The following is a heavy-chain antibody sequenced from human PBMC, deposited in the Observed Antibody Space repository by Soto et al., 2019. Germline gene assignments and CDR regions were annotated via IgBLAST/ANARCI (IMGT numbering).Heavy chain of an antibody. D-gene: IGHD6-13*01. J-gene: IGHJ4*02. V-gene: IGHV3-23*01. CDR3: ASPRAAVPHTRYFYN. Sequence: EAQLLESGGGLVQPGGSLRLSCAASGFAFSNFAMSWVRQAPGKGLEWVSAIGSGSRGTHYAESVEDRFTISRDDSKNTLYLQLNSLTAADTAVYYCASPRAAVPHTRYFYNWGQGTPVTVSP. CDR1: GFAFSNFA. CDR2: IGSGSRGT.